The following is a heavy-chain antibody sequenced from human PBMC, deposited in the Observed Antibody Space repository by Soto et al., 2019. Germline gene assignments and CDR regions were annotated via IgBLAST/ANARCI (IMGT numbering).Heavy chain of an antibody. CDR1: GFTFSDYD. CDR2: ITTSGTTI. D-gene: IGHD7-27*01. Sequence: QVQLVESGGGLVKPGGSLRVSCAASGFTFSDYDMSWIRQAPGKGLEWVSYITTSGTTIYYADSVRGRFTVSRDNAKNSLYMLMNSLRAADTAVYYCARNGGTFDPWGQGTLVTVSS. CDR3: ARNGGTFDP. V-gene: IGHV3-11*01. J-gene: IGHJ5*02.